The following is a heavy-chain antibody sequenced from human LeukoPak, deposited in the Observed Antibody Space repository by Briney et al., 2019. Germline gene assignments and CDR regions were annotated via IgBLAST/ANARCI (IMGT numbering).Heavy chain of an antibody. J-gene: IGHJ4*02. Sequence: GGSLRLSCAASGFTFSSYVMSWVRQAPGKGLEWVSDISGSGGNTYYADSVKGRFTISRDNSKNTLYLQMNSLRAEDTALYYCAKSSYYDSNGYYESRPFDYWGQGTLVTVSS. V-gene: IGHV3-23*01. CDR1: GFTFSSYV. CDR3: AKSSYYDSNGYYESRPFDY. D-gene: IGHD3-22*01. CDR2: ISGSGGNT.